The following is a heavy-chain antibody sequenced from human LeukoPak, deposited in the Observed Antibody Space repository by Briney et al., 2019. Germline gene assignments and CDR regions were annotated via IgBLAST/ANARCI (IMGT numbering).Heavy chain of an antibody. D-gene: IGHD5-18*01. Sequence: GASVKVSCKASGGTFSSYAISWVRQAPGQGLEWMGGIIPIFGTANYAQKFQGRVTITADESTSTAYMELSSLRSEDTAVYYCAIQGYSYGYDYFGYWGQGTLVTVSS. CDR2: IIPIFGTA. J-gene: IGHJ4*02. V-gene: IGHV1-69*13. CDR3: AIQGYSYGYDYFGY. CDR1: GGTFSSYA.